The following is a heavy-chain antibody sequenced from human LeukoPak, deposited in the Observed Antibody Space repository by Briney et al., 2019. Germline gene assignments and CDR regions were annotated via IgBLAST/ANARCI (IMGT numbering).Heavy chain of an antibody. V-gene: IGHV3-66*01. CDR3: ARETTAPYRHFDY. CDR2: IYSDGTT. J-gene: IGHJ4*02. Sequence: PGGSLRLSCAASGFTFSSYSMNWVRQAPGKGLEWVSVIYSDGTTYYADSVKGRFTISRDNSKNTLYLQMNNLRAEDTAVYYCARETTAPYRHFDYWGQGTLVTVSS. D-gene: IGHD4-17*01. CDR1: GFTFSSYS.